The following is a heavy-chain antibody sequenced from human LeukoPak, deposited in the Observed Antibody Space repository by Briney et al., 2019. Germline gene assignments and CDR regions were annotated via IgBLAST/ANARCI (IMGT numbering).Heavy chain of an antibody. Sequence: ASVKVSCKASGYTFTSYGISWVRQAPGQGLEWMGWISAYNGNTNYAQKLQGRVTMTTDTPTSTAYMELRSLRSDDTAVYYCARDVVVPAAIGYYGMDVWGQGTTVTVSS. D-gene: IGHD2-2*01. V-gene: IGHV1-18*01. CDR2: ISAYNGNT. J-gene: IGHJ6*02. CDR3: ARDVVVPAAIGYYGMDV. CDR1: GYTFTSYG.